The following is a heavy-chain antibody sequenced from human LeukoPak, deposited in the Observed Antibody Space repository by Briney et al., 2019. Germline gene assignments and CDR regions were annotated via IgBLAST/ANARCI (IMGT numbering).Heavy chain of an antibody. CDR1: GFIFSTYW. CDR3: AELGITMIGGV. J-gene: IGHJ6*04. D-gene: IGHD3-10*02. Sequence: GGSLRLSCEASGFIFSTYWMTWVRQAPGKGLEWVANIKEDGSETHYVDSVKGRFTISRDNAKNSLYLQMNSLRAEDTAVYYCAELGITMIGGVWGKGTTVTISS. CDR2: IKEDGSET. V-gene: IGHV3-7*01.